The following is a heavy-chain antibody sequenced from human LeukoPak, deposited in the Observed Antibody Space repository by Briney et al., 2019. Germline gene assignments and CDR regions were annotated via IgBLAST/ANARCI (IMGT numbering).Heavy chain of an antibody. CDR1: GFTFSSYG. J-gene: IGHJ4*02. V-gene: IGHV3-15*01. D-gene: IGHD3-10*01. CDR3: TTDQYGSGID. CDR2: IKSKTDGGTT. Sequence: GGSLRLSCAASGFTFSSYGMHWVRQAPGKGLEWVGRIKSKTDGGTTDYAAPVKGRFTISRDDSKNTLYLQMNSLKTEDTAVYYCTTDQYGSGIDWGQGTLVTVSS.